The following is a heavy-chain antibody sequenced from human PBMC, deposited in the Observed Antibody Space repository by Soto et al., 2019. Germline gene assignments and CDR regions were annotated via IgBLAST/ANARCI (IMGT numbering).Heavy chain of an antibody. D-gene: IGHD1-1*01. Sequence: GESLKSAGKGSGYSFTIYWISWVLQMPGKGLEWMGRIDPSDSYTNYSPSFQGHVTISADKSISTAYLQWSSLKASDTAMYYCARLEWEGGYYGMDVWGQGTTVTVSS. CDR1: GYSFTIYW. CDR3: ARLEWEGGYYGMDV. J-gene: IGHJ6*02. V-gene: IGHV5-10-1*01. CDR2: IDPSDSYT.